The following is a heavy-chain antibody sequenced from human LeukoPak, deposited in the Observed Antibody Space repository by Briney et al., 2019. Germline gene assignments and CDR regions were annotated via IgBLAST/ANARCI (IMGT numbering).Heavy chain of an antibody. CDR3: ARGFFRKEKGDYGDY. D-gene: IGHD4-17*01. Sequence: PSETLSLTCAVYGGSFSGYYWSWIRQPPGKGLEWIGEINHSGSTNYNPSPKSRVTISVDTSKNQFSLKLSSVTAADTAVYYCARGFFRKEKGDYGDYWGQGTLVTVSS. CDR2: INHSGST. V-gene: IGHV4-34*01. CDR1: GGSFSGYY. J-gene: IGHJ4*02.